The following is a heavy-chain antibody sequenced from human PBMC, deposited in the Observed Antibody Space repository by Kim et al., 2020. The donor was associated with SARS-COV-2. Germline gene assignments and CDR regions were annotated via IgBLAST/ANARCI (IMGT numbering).Heavy chain of an antibody. J-gene: IGHJ4*02. D-gene: IGHD6-6*01. CDR1: GFTFSISS. CDR2: ISGGSANI. Sequence: GGSLRLSCVASGFTFSISSMNWVRQAPGKGLEWVSHISGGSANIYYADSVKGRFTISRDNAKNSLFLQMSSLRDEDTAVYYCARVPSSWSLDSWGQGTLVTVSS. CDR3: ARVPSSWSLDS. V-gene: IGHV3-48*02.